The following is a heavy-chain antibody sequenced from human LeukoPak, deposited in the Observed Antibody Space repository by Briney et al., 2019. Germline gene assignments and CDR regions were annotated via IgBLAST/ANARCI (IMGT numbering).Heavy chain of an antibody. Sequence: ASVKVSCKASGGTFSSYAISWVRQAPGQGLEWMGIINPSGGSTSYAQKFQGRVTMTRDTSTSTVYMELSSLRSEDTAVYYCARAWSGYPDYWGQGTLVTVSS. V-gene: IGHV1-46*01. CDR3: ARAWSGYPDY. D-gene: IGHD3-3*01. CDR1: GGTFSSYA. J-gene: IGHJ4*02. CDR2: INPSGGST.